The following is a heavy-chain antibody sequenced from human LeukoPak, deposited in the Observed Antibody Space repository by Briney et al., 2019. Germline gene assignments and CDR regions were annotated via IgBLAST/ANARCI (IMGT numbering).Heavy chain of an antibody. Sequence: GGSLRLSCAASGFTFSNYAVHWVRQAPGKGLEWVAFISYDGSNKHYADSVKGRFTISRDNSKNTLYLQMNSLRPEDTAAYYCARARFGYNRGPFDYWGQGILVTVSS. V-gene: IGHV3-30-3*01. D-gene: IGHD5-24*01. CDR2: ISYDGSNK. CDR1: GFTFSNYA. CDR3: ARARFGYNRGPFDY. J-gene: IGHJ4*02.